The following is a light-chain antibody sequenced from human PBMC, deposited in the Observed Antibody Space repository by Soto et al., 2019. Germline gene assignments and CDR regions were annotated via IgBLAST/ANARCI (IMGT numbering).Light chain of an antibody. CDR2: DAS. V-gene: IGKV3-11*01. J-gene: IGKJ5*01. Sequence: EIVLTQSPPTLSLSPGERATLSCRASQSVSSYLAWYQQKPGQAPRLLIYDASNRATGIPARFSGSGSGTDFTLTISSLEPEDFAVYYCQQRSNWPSTFGQGTRLEI. CDR1: QSVSSY. CDR3: QQRSNWPST.